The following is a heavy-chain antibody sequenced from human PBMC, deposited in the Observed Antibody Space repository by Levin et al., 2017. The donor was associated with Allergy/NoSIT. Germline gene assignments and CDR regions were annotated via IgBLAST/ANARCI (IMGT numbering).Heavy chain of an antibody. V-gene: IGHV3-30-3*01. Sequence: SCAASGFTFSSYAMHWVRQAPGKGLEWVAVISYDGSNKYYADSVKGRFTISRDNSKNTLYLQMNSLRAEDTAVYYCARRRHHCTGGVCYTPGFDPWGQGTLVTVSS. CDR3: ARRRHHCTGGVCYTPGFDP. CDR1: GFTFSSYA. J-gene: IGHJ5*02. D-gene: IGHD2-8*02. CDR2: ISYDGSNK.